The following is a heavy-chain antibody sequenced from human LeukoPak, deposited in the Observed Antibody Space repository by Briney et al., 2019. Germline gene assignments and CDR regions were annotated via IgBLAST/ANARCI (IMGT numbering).Heavy chain of an antibody. CDR3: ARCRVTHSSSSELDY. D-gene: IGHD6-6*01. CDR2: IKQDGSEK. J-gene: IGHJ4*02. CDR1: GFTFSSYW. Sequence: QPGGSLRLSCATSGFTFSSYWMSWVRQAPGKGLEWVANIKQDGSEKHYVDAVKGRFTISRDNAKNSLYLQMNSLRAEDTAVYYCARCRVTHSSSSELDYWGQGTLVTVSS. V-gene: IGHV3-7*01.